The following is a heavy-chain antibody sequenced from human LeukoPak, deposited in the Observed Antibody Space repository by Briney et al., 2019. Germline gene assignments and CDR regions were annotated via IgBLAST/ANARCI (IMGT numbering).Heavy chain of an antibody. CDR1: GFTFSSYS. Sequence: GGSLRLSCAASGFTFSSYSMNWVRQAPGKGLEWVSSISSSSSYIYYADSVKGRFTISRDNAKNSLYLQMNSLRAEDTAVYYCARDLRNWNYEPLRYYYYYYGMDVWGQGTTVTVSS. V-gene: IGHV3-21*01. J-gene: IGHJ6*02. D-gene: IGHD1-7*01. CDR3: ARDLRNWNYEPLRYYYYYYGMDV. CDR2: ISSSSSYI.